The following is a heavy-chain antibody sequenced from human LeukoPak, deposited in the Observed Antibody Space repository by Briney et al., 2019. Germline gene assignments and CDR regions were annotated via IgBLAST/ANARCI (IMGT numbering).Heavy chain of an antibody. J-gene: IGHJ4*02. CDR2: IGTAGDT. D-gene: IGHD2-15*01. V-gene: IGHV3-13*04. CDR1: GFTFSNYD. Sequence: PGGSLRLSCAASGFTFSNYDMHWVRQATGKGLEWVSAIGTAGDTYYQGSVRGRFTMSGENAKNSLYLQMNSLTAGDTAVYYCARGADTHFDYWGQGILVTGSS. CDR3: ARGADTHFDY.